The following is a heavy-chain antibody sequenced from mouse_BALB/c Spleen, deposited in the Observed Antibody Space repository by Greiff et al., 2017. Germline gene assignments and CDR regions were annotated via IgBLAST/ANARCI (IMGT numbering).Heavy chain of an antibody. D-gene: IGHD3-1*01. J-gene: IGHJ4*01. V-gene: IGHV5-9-3*01. CDR3: ARGLRGYAMDY. Sequence: EVQLVESGGGLVKPGGSLKLSCAASGFTFSSYAMSWVRQTPEKRLEWVATISSGGSYTYYPDSVKGRFTISRDNAKNTLYLQMSSLRSEDTAMYYCARGLRGYAMDYWGQGTSVTVSS. CDR1: GFTFSSYA. CDR2: ISSGGSYT.